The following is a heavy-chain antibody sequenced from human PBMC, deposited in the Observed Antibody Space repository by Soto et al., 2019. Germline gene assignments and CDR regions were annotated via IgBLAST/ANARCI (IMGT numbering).Heavy chain of an antibody. V-gene: IGHV1-2*02. J-gene: IGHJ4*02. CDR2: INPNSGGT. D-gene: IGHD3-16*01. CDR3: ARTSRNPYYDYVCGSWYYFDY. CDR1: GYTFTGYY. Sequence: ASVKVSCKASGYTFTGYYMHWVRQAPGQGLEWMGWINPNSGGTNYAQKFQGRVTMTRDTSISTAYMELSRLRSDDTAVYYCARTSRNPYYDYVCGSWYYFDYWGQGTLVTVSS.